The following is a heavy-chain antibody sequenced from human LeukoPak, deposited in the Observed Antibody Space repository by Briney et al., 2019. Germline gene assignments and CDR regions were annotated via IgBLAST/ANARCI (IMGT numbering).Heavy chain of an antibody. CDR3: ESTGKWIQLWPYYYYGMDV. CDR1: VDSSRGYY. Sequence: TSETLSLTPADHVDSSRGYYWSWIRQPPGKGLEWIGEINHSGSTNYNPSLKSRVTISVDTSKNQFSLKLSSVTAADTAVYYCESTGKWIQLWPYYYYGMDVWGQGTTVTVSS. V-gene: IGHV4-34*01. D-gene: IGHD5-18*01. J-gene: IGHJ6*02. CDR2: INHSGST.